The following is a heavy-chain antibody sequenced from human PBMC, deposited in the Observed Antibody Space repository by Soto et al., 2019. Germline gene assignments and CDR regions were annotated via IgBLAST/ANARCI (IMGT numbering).Heavy chain of an antibody. Sequence: EVQLVESGGGVVRPGGSLRLSCAASGFTFDDYGMSWVRQAPGKGLEWVSGINWNGGSTGYADSVKGRFTICRDNAKNSLYLQMNGLRAEDTALYYCARDPLYGDPYYFDYWGQGTLVTVSS. V-gene: IGHV3-20*04. CDR3: ARDPLYGDPYYFDY. J-gene: IGHJ4*02. D-gene: IGHD4-17*01. CDR1: GFTFDDYG. CDR2: INWNGGST.